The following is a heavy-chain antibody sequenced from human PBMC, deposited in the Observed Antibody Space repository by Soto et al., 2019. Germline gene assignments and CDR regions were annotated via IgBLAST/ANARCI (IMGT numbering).Heavy chain of an antibody. Sequence: GGSLRLSCAASGFTFSSYGMHWVRQAPGKGLEWVAVIWYDGSNKYYADSVKGRFTISRDNSKNTLYLQMNSLRAEDTAVYYCARVGFKCSSTSCYGKSYYYYYMDVWGKGTTVTVSS. D-gene: IGHD2-2*01. CDR1: GFTFSSYG. J-gene: IGHJ6*03. CDR3: ARVGFKCSSTSCYGKSYYYYYMDV. CDR2: IWYDGSNK. V-gene: IGHV3-33*01.